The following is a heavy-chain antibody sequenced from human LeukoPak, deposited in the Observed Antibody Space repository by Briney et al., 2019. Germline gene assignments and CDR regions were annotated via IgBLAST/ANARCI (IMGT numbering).Heavy chain of an antibody. Sequence: PGGSLRLSCAASGISFRSYGMHWVRQAPGKGLEWVTFIWYDASNKYYAESVKGRFTISRDNSKNTLYLQMNSLRAEDTAVYYCAKGGKTIMCPTSCYDYWGQGTLVTVSS. J-gene: IGHJ4*02. D-gene: IGHD2-2*01. CDR3: AKGGKTIMCPTSCYDY. CDR1: GISFRSYG. CDR2: IWYDASNK. V-gene: IGHV3-30*02.